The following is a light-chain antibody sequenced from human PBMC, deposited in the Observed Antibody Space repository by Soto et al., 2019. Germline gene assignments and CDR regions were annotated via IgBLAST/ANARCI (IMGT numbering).Light chain of an antibody. V-gene: IGKV3-20*01. CDR3: QQHGSSPRT. J-gene: IGKJ1*01. CDR2: GAS. CDR1: QSISNY. Sequence: IVMTQSPATLSVSPGESVTLSCRASQSISNYLAWYQQKPGQAPRLLIYGASSRATGIPDRFSGSGSGTDFTLTISRLEPEDFSVYYCQQHGSSPRTFGQGTKVDIK.